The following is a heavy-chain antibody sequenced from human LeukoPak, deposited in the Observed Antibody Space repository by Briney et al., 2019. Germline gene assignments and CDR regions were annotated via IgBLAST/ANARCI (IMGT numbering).Heavy chain of an antibody. D-gene: IGHD3-3*01. CDR2: IKQDGSEK. J-gene: IGHJ6*03. CDR3: ARVGSGFWSGYYRGVYYYYYMDV. V-gene: IGHV3-7*01. CDR1: GFTFSSYW. Sequence: TGGSLRLSCAASGFTFSSYWMSWVRQAPGKGLEWVANIKQDGSEKYYVDSVKGRFTISRDNAKNSLYLQMNSLRAEDTAVYYCARVGSGFWSGYYRGVYYYYYMDVWGKGTTVTVSS.